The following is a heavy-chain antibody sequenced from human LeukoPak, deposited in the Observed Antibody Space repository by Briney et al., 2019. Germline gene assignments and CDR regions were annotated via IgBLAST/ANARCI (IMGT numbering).Heavy chain of an antibody. V-gene: IGHV3-30*02. J-gene: IGHJ4*02. Sequence: PGGSLRLPCVTSGFSFSDYGMHWVRQAPGKGPKWVAFIRYDGNNEYYADSVQGRFTISRDNSKNTLYLQMNGLRAEDTAVYYCVKDQATHWGQGTLVTVSS. CDR1: GFSFSDYG. CDR3: VKDQATH. CDR2: IRYDGNNE.